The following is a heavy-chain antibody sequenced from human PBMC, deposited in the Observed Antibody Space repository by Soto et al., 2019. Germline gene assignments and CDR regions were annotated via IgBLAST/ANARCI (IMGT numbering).Heavy chain of an antibody. CDR3: ARGGVVPASIEVNWFDP. V-gene: IGHV4-31*03. Sequence: SETLSLTCTVSGGSISIGGYYWSWIRQHPGKGLEWIGYIYYSGSFYYNPSLRSRVTISVDTSKNQFSLKLSSVNAADTAVYYCARGGVVPASIEVNWFDPWGQGTLVIVSS. CDR2: IYYSGSF. CDR1: GGSISIGGYY. J-gene: IGHJ5*02. D-gene: IGHD2-2*02.